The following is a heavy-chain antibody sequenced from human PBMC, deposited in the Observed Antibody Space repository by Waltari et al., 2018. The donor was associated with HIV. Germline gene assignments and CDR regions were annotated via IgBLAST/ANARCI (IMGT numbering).Heavy chain of an antibody. CDR1: GFTFSSYT. Sequence: EVQLVESGGGLVQPGGSLRLSCAVSGFTFSSYTMNCVRQAPGKGLGWVSYMNKEGSIKYYADSVKGRFTISRDNAKNSLYLQMSGLRGEDTAVYYCASGRIFDESGYYGKFWGQGTRVTVAS. CDR3: ASGRIFDESGYYGKF. V-gene: IGHV3-48*04. J-gene: IGHJ4*02. CDR2: MNKEGSIK. D-gene: IGHD3-22*01.